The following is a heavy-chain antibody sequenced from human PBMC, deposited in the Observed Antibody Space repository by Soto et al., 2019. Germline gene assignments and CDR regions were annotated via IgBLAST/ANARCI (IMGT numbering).Heavy chain of an antibody. CDR2: INHSGST. D-gene: IGHD6-13*01. Sequence: QVQLQQWGAGLLKPSETLSLTCAVYGGSFSGYYWSWIRQPPGKGLEWIGEINHSGSTNYNPSLKSRVTISVDTSKNQFSLKLSSVTAADTAVYYCARGRPLYSSSWYRGGSNYYYYGMDVWGQGTTVTVSS. J-gene: IGHJ6*02. CDR1: GGSFSGYY. V-gene: IGHV4-34*01. CDR3: ARGRPLYSSSWYRGGSNYYYYGMDV.